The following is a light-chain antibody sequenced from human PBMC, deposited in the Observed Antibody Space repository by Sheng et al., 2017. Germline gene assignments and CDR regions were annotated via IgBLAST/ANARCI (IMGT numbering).Light chain of an antibody. CDR1: QSVFSN. CDR3: QQYDTWPRT. V-gene: IGKV3-15*01. CDR2: GAS. J-gene: IGKJ1*01. Sequence: ETVMTQSPATLSVSPGERATLSCRASQSVFSNLAWYQQKPGQAPRLLIYGASTRATGIPARFSGRGSGTDFTLTISSLQSEDFAFYYCQQYDTWPRTFGQGTKV.